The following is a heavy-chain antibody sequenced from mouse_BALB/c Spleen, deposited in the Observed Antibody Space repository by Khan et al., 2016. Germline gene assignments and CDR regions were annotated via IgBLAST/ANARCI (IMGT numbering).Heavy chain of an antibody. Sequence: VKLLESGPGLVAPSQSLSITCTVSGFSIIAYGVNWVRQPPGKGLEWLGMRWGDGSTDYNSALKYRLNITKDNYKSQVFLKMNSLQTDDTAKYYCARASWCSYSLDYWVHGTSVPVSS. D-gene: IGHD1-1*02. V-gene: IGHV2-6-7*01. J-gene: IGHJ4*01. CDR3: ARASWCSYSLDY. CDR1: GFSIIAYG. CDR2: RWGDGST.